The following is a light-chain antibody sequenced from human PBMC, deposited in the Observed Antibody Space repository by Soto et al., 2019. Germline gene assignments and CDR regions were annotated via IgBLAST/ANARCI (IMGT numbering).Light chain of an antibody. Sequence: DIQMTQSPLSLSASVGESVTITCRASQNITNFLNWYQQKPGKPPRLLFVGTSNLQSGVPSRFRGSRSQTDFSLTISGLQPDDFATYSCQQSYRSPLNFGPGTRVA. V-gene: IGKV1-39*01. CDR1: QNITNF. CDR3: QQSYRSPLN. J-gene: IGKJ3*01. CDR2: GTS.